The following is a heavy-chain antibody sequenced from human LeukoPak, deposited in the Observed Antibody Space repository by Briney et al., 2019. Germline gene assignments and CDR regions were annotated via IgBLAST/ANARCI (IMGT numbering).Heavy chain of an antibody. CDR3: ARDIVVVPAAPP. D-gene: IGHD2-2*01. Sequence: GGSLRLSCAASGFTFSSYAMHWVRQAPGKGLEWVAVISYDGSNKYYADSVKGRFTISRDNSKNTLYLQMNSLRAEDTAVYYCARDIVVVPAAPPWGQGTLVTVSS. CDR1: GFTFSSYA. V-gene: IGHV3-30-3*01. J-gene: IGHJ5*02. CDR2: ISYDGSNK.